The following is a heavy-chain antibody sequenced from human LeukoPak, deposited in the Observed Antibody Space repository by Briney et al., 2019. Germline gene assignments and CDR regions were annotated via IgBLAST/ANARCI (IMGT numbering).Heavy chain of an antibody. CDR2: ISTSSTYI. D-gene: IGHD1-20*01. Sequence: SGGSLRLSCAASGFTFSSYSMSWVRQAPGKGLEWVSSISTSSTYIYYADSVKGRFTISRDNAKNSLYLQMNSLRAEDTAVYYCARDPPFIIGTTFFDYWGQGTLVTVSS. V-gene: IGHV3-21*01. CDR1: GFTFSSYS. CDR3: ARDPPFIIGTTFFDY. J-gene: IGHJ4*02.